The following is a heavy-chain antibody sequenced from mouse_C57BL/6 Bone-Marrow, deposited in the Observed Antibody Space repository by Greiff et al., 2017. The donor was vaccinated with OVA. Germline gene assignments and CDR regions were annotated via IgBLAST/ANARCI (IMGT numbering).Heavy chain of an antibody. D-gene: IGHD3-2*02. Sequence: QVQLQQPGAELVKPGASVKLSCKASGYTFTSYWMQWVKQRPGQGLEWIGEIDPSDSYTNYNQKFKGKATLTVDTSSSTAYMQLSSLTSEDSAVYYCAIDSSGYLFAYWGRGTLVTVSA. CDR1: GYTFTSYW. CDR2: IDPSDSYT. CDR3: AIDSSGYLFAY. J-gene: IGHJ3*01. V-gene: IGHV1-50*01.